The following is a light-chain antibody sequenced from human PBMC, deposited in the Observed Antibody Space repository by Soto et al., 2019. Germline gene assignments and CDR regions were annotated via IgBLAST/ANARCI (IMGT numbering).Light chain of an antibody. CDR1: KLGDKY. CDR2: QDS. J-gene: IGLJ2*01. CDR3: QAWDSSTHVV. V-gene: IGLV3-1*01. Sequence: SYELTQPPSVSVSPGQTASITCSGDKLGDKYACWYQQKPSQSPVLVIYQDSKRPSGIPERFSGSNSGNTATLTIGGTQAMDEADYYCQAWDSSTHVVFGGGTKLTVL.